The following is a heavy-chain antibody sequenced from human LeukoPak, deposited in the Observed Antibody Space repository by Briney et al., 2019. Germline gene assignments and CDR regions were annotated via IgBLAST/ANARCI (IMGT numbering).Heavy chain of an antibody. D-gene: IGHD1-14*01. V-gene: IGHV3-23*01. Sequence: GGSLRLSCAASGFTFSSHAMSWVRQAPGKGLEWVSGISDSGGSTYYADSVKGRFTISRDNSKNTLYLQMSSLRAEDTAVYYCADRNVNRPIDYWGQGTLVTVSS. CDR3: ADRNVNRPIDY. CDR1: GFTFSSHA. J-gene: IGHJ4*02. CDR2: ISDSGGST.